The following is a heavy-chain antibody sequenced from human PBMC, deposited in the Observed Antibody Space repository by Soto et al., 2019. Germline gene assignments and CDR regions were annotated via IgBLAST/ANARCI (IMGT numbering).Heavy chain of an antibody. CDR2: ISYDGSNK. V-gene: IGHV3-30-3*01. D-gene: IGHD3-10*01. CDR3: ANGLLYGSGSYYNFWFDP. CDR1: GFTFSSYA. J-gene: IGHJ5*02. Sequence: QVQLVESGGGVVQPGRSLRLSCAASGFTFSSYAMHWVRQAPGKGLEWVAVISYDGSNKYYADSVKGRFTISRDNSKNTLYLQMNSLRAEDTAVYYCANGLLYGSGSYYNFWFDPWGQGTLVTVSS.